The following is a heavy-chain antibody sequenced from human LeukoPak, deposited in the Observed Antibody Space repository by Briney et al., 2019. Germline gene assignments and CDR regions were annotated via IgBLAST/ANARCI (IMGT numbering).Heavy chain of an antibody. CDR3: ARDLTDPPYYYYYIDV. CDR2: ISSTSSYI. V-gene: IGHV3-21*01. J-gene: IGHJ6*03. CDR1: GFIFNSHS. Sequence: GGSLRLSCAASGFIFNSHSMNWVRQAPGKGLEWVSFISSTSSYIYYADSVKSRFTISRDNAKNSLYLQMNSLRAEDTAVYYCARDLTDPPYYYYYIDVWGKGTTVTISS.